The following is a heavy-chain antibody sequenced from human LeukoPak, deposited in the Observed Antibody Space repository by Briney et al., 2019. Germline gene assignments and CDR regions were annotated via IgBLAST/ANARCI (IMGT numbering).Heavy chain of an antibody. V-gene: IGHV3-21*01. CDR2: ISSSSSYI. CDR3: ARDQTEVAAPFDY. Sequence: GGSLRLSCAASGFTFSGYSMNWVRQAPGKGLEWVSSISSSSSYIYYADSVKGRFTISRDNAKNSLYLQMNSLRAEDAAVYYCARDQTEVAAPFDYWGQGTLVTVSS. CDR1: GFTFSGYS. D-gene: IGHD6-25*01. J-gene: IGHJ4*02.